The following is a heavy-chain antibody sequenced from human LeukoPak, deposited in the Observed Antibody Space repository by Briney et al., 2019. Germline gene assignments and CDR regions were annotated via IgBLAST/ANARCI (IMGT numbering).Heavy chain of an antibody. CDR1: GGSFSGYY. J-gene: IGHJ5*02. D-gene: IGHD3-10*01. V-gene: IGHV4-34*01. Sequence: SETLSLTCAVYGGSFSGYYWSWIRQPPGKGLEWIGEINHSGSTNYNPSLKSRVTISVDTSKNQFSLKLSSVTAADTAVYYCARRFPIWFGGGGWFDPWGQGTLVTVSS. CDR2: INHSGST. CDR3: ARRFPIWFGGGGWFDP.